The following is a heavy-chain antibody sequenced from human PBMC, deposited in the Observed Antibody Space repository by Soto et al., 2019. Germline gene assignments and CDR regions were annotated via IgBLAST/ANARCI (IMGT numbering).Heavy chain of an antibody. D-gene: IGHD3-22*01. CDR1: GYTFTSYG. Sequence: ASVKVSCKASGYTFTSYGISWVRQAPGQGLEWMGWISAYNGNTNYAQKLQGRVTMTTDKSTSTAYIELSSLRSDDTAVYYCASGSPTYYYDSSGYAKEYYFDYWGQGTLVTVSS. J-gene: IGHJ4*02. CDR2: ISAYNGNT. CDR3: ASGSPTYYYDSSGYAKEYYFDY. V-gene: IGHV1-18*01.